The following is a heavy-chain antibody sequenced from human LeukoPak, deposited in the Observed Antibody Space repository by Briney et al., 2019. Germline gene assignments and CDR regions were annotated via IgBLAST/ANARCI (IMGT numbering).Heavy chain of an antibody. V-gene: IGHV4-59*08. J-gene: IGHJ3*02. CDR1: GGSFSGYY. CDR2: IYYSGST. CDR3: ASTDDWPQSAFDI. Sequence: PSETLSLTCAVYGGSFSGYYWSWIRQPPGKGLEWIGYIYYSGSTNYNPSLKSRVTISVDTSKNQFSLKLSSVTAADTAVYYCASTDDWPQSAFDIWGQGTMVTVSS. D-gene: IGHD3-9*01.